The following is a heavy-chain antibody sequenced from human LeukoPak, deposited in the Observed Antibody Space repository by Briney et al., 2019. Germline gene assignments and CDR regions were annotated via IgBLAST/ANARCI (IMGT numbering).Heavy chain of an antibody. Sequence: TYYADSVKGRFTISRDNSKNTLYLQMNSLRAEDTAVYYCARGYGDRGAFDIWGQGTMVTVSS. J-gene: IGHJ3*02. CDR3: ARGYGDRGAFDI. CDR2: T. V-gene: IGHV3-53*01. D-gene: IGHD4-17*01.